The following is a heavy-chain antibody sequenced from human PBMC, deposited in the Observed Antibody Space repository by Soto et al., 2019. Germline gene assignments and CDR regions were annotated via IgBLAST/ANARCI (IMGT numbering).Heavy chain of an antibody. D-gene: IGHD2-2*01. CDR3: ARDNRYCSSTSCYSSYYYYMDV. V-gene: IGHV3-48*01. J-gene: IGHJ6*03. Sequence: GGSLRLSCAASGFTFSSYTMNWVRQAPGKGLEWVSYISSISSTIYYADSVKGRFTISRDNAKNSLYLQMNSLRAEDTAVYYCARDNRYCSSTSCYSSYYYYMDVWGKGTTVTVSS. CDR2: ISSISSTI. CDR1: GFTFSSYT.